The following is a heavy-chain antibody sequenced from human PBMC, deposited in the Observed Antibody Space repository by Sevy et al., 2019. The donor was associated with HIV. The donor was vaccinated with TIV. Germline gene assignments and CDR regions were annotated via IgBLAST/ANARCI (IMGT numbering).Heavy chain of an antibody. D-gene: IGHD5-12*01. CDR1: GYTLTKLS. CDR3: ATPKYVGYDYESLDI. V-gene: IGHV1-24*01. Sequence: ASVKVSCKVSGYTLTKLSMHWVRQAPGKGLEWMGGFDPEDGETIYAQKVQGRVTMTEATSTDTAYMELSSLRSEDTAVYYCATPKYVGYDYESLDIWGQGTMVTVSS. J-gene: IGHJ3*02. CDR2: FDPEDGET.